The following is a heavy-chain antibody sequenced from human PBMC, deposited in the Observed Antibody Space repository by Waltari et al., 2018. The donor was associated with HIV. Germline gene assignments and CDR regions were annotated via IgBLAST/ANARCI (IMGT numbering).Heavy chain of an antibody. CDR2: ISPILDLS. Sequence: QVRLVHSGAEVKKPGSPVRLSCKQSGDTSSSYTINWVRQAPGQGLEWMGRISPILDLSNSAQKFQDRVTIMADKSTNTAYMDLSSLTSEDTAVYYCARGKGYYGMDVWGQGTTVTVSS. CDR1: GDTSSSYT. J-gene: IGHJ6*02. V-gene: IGHV1-69*02. CDR3: ARGKGYYGMDV.